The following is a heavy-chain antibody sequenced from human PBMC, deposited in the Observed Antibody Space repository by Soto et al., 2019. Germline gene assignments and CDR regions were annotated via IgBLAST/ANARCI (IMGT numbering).Heavy chain of an antibody. Sequence: ASVKVSCKASGYTFTSYGISWVRQAPGQGLEWMGWISAYNGNTNYAQKLQGRVTMTTDTSTSTAYMELRSLRSDDTAVYYCARDWAVAGTNNWFDPWGQGTLVTVSS. J-gene: IGHJ5*02. D-gene: IGHD6-19*01. CDR3: ARDWAVAGTNNWFDP. CDR1: GYTFTSYG. V-gene: IGHV1-18*01. CDR2: ISAYNGNT.